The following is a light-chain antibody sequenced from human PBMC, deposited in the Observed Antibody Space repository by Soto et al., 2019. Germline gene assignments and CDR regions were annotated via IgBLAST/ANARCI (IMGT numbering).Light chain of an antibody. CDR2: GAS. CDR3: QHFGGTTFT. J-gene: IGKJ5*01. CDR1: QSVSSSY. Sequence: EIVLTQSPCTLSLSTGEGATLSCRASQSVSSSYIAWYQQRPGQTPSLLIYGASTRATGIPDRFSGSGSGTHFTLTISRLEPGDFAVYYCQHFGGTTFTFGQGTRLAIK. V-gene: IGKV3-20*01.